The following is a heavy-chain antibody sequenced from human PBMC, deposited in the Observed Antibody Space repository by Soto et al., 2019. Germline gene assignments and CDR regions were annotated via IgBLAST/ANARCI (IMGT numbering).Heavy chain of an antibody. Sequence: SVKVSCKASGGTFSSYAISWVRQAPGQGLEWMGGIIPIFGTANYAQKFQGRVTITADESTSTAYMELSSLRSEDTAVYYCARDVYCSGGSCWPYEAFDIWGQGTMVT. CDR3: ARDVYCSGGSCWPYEAFDI. D-gene: IGHD2-15*01. J-gene: IGHJ3*02. CDR1: GGTFSSYA. V-gene: IGHV1-69*13. CDR2: IIPIFGTA.